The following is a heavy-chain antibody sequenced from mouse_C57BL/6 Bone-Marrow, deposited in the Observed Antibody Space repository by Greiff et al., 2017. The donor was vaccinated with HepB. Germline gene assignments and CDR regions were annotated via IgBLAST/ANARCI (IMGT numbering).Heavy chain of an antibody. CDR1: GYSFTGYY. V-gene: IGHV1-31*01. CDR2: IYPYNGVS. Sequence: EVHLVESGPELVKPGASVKISCKASGYSFTGYYMHWVKQSHGNILDWIGYIYPYNGVSSYNQKFKGKATLTVDKSSSTAYMELRSLTSEDSAVYYCARLGTTVVAHFDYWGQGTTLTVSS. D-gene: IGHD1-1*01. CDR3: ARLGTTVVAHFDY. J-gene: IGHJ2*01.